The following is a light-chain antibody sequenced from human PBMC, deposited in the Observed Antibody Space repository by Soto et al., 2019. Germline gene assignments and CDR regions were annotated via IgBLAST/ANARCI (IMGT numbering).Light chain of an antibody. J-gene: IGKJ2*01. Sequence: QMTQSPSSLSASVGDRVTITCRASQDIGNYLAWYQQKPGKVPKLLICAASTLQSGVPSRFIGSGSGTDFTLTISSLQPEDAATYYCQKYVRAPKTFGPGTKLEIK. CDR3: QKYVRAPKT. CDR1: QDIGNY. V-gene: IGKV1-27*01. CDR2: AAS.